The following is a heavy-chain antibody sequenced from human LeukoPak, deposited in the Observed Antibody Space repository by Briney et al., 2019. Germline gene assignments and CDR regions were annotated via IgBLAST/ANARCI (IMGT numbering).Heavy chain of an antibody. J-gene: IGHJ4*02. D-gene: IGHD4-17*01. V-gene: IGHV4-59*12. CDR2: IEYSGGT. CDR3: ARDHSTTVYYFDY. Sequence: SETLSLTCTVSGGSISNYHWSWFRQPPGTGLEWIGYIEYSGGTTYNSSLKSRVTISVDTSKNQFSLKLNSVTAADTAVYYCARDHSTTVYYFDYWGQGTLVTVSS. CDR1: GGSISNYH.